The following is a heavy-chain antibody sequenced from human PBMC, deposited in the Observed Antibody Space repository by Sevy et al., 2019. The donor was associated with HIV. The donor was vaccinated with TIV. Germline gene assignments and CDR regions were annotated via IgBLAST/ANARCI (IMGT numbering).Heavy chain of an antibody. J-gene: IGHJ6*02. D-gene: IGHD2-2*01. CDR2: ISYDGSNK. Sequence: GGSLRLSCAASGFTFSSYAMHWVRQAPGKGLEWVAVISYDGSNKYYADSVKGRFTISRENSKNTLYLQMNSLRAEDTAVYYCARDREEIVVVPAASSLSVRYYYGMDVWGQGTTVTVSS. CDR1: GFTFSSYA. V-gene: IGHV3-30*04. CDR3: ARDREEIVVVPAASSLSVRYYYGMDV.